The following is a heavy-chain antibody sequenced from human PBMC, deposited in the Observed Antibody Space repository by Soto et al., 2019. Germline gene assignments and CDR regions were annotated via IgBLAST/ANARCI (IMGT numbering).Heavy chain of an antibody. CDR1: GGTFSSYA. D-gene: IGHD3-10*01. Sequence: GASVKVSCKASGGTFSSYAISWVRQAPGQGLEWMGWISAYNGNTNYAQKLQGRVTMTTDTSTSTAYMELRSLRSDDTAVYYCARPKYYYGSGSPEKDYYYYGMDVWGQGTTVTVSS. CDR3: ARPKYYYGSGSPEKDYYYYGMDV. CDR2: ISAYNGNT. J-gene: IGHJ6*02. V-gene: IGHV1-18*01.